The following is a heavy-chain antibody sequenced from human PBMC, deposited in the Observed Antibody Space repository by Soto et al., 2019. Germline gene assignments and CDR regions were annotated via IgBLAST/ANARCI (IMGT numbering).Heavy chain of an antibody. Sequence: GGSLRLSCAASGFTFSSYAMSWVRQAPGKGLEWVSAISGSGGSTYYADSVKGRFTISRDNSKNTLYLQMNSLRAEDTAVYYCAKVRQQLAGDYYYGMGVWGQGTTVTVSS. V-gene: IGHV3-23*01. CDR2: ISGSGGST. J-gene: IGHJ6*02. D-gene: IGHD6-13*01. CDR1: GFTFSSYA. CDR3: AKVRQQLAGDYYYGMGV.